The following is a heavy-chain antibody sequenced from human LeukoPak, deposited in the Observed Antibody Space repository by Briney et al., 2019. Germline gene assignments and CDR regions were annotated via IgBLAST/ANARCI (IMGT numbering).Heavy chain of an antibody. J-gene: IGHJ4*02. CDR1: GFTFSNYA. Sequence: PGGSLRLSCAGSGFTFSNYAVSWVRQAPGKGLEWVSAISGAAESTYYADSVKGRFTISRDNSKKTVYLQMNSLRAEDTAVYYCAREVYGDNYFDYWGRGTLVTVAS. CDR3: AREVYGDNYFDY. D-gene: IGHD4-17*01. CDR2: ISGAAEST. V-gene: IGHV3-23*01.